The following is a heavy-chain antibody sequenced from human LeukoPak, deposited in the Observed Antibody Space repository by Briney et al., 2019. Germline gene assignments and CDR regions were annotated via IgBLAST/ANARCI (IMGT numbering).Heavy chain of an antibody. J-gene: IGHJ4*02. V-gene: IGHV3-21*01. CDR1: GFTFSSYS. Sequence: GGSLRLSCAASGFTFSSYSMNWVRQAPGKGLEWIAAISTTSGNIYYADSVKGRFTISRDNAKNSLYLQMNSLRVEDTALYYCARRAPSHDFDDWGQGTLVTVSS. CDR2: ISTTSGNI. CDR3: ARRAPSHDFDD.